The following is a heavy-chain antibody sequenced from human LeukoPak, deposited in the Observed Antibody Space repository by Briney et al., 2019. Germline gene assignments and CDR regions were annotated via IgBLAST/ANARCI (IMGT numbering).Heavy chain of an antibody. CDR2: INPNSGAT. CDR1: GHTFTDYY. D-gene: IGHD2-21*02. J-gene: IGHJ6*03. Sequence: RASVKVSCKASGHTFTDYYIHWVRQAPGQGLEWMGRINPNSGATNSAQKFQGRVTMTRDTSISTAYMELSRLRSEDTAVYYCAREAGDNYYYYYMDVWGKGTTVTVSS. CDR3: AREAGDNYYYYYMDV. V-gene: IGHV1-2*06.